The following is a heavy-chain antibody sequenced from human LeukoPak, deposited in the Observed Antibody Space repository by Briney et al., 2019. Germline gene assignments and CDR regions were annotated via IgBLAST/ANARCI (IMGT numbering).Heavy chain of an antibody. CDR2: ISGSGGST. CDR3: AKDSFLRGTPWS. Sequence: GGSLRLSCAASGFTFSSYAMSWVRQAPGKGLEWVSAISGSGGSTYYADSVKGRFTISRDNSKNTLCLQMNSLRAEDTAVYYCAKDSFLRGTPWSWGQGTLVTVSS. CDR1: GFTFSSYA. V-gene: IGHV3-23*01. D-gene: IGHD3-10*01. J-gene: IGHJ5*02.